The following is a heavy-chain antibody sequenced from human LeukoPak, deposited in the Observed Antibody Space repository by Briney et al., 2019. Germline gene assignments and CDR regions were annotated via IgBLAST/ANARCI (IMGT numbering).Heavy chain of an antibody. CDR3: ASTDSSSNFDS. CDR2: IIPILGIA. D-gene: IGHD6-6*01. V-gene: IGHV1-69*04. CDR1: GGTFSSYA. Sequence: SVKVSCKASGGTFSSYAISWVRQAPGQGLEWMGRIIPILGIANYAQKFLGRVTITADKSTSTAYMELSSLRSEDTAVYYCASTDSSSNFDSWGQGTLVTVSS. J-gene: IGHJ4*02.